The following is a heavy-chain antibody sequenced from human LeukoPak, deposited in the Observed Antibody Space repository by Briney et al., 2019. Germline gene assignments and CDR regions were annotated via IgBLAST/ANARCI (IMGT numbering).Heavy chain of an antibody. J-gene: IGHJ3*02. D-gene: IGHD6-13*01. CDR3: ARAPIDSNSWYHAFDI. Sequence: GGSLRLSCAASGFTFSTYAMSWVRQAPGKGLEWVANIQQGGSHKYYVDSVEGRFTISRDNAKNSLYLQMNSLRAEDTAVYYCARAPIDSNSWYHAFDIWGQGTMVTVST. CDR1: GFTFSTYA. V-gene: IGHV3-7*01. CDR2: IQQGGSHK.